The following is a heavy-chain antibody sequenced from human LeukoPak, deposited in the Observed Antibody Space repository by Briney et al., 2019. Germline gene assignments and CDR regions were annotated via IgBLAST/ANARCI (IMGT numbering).Heavy chain of an antibody. Sequence: PGGSLRLSRAASGFTFSSYWMHWVRQAPGKGLVWVSRINSDGSSTSYADSVKGRFTISRDNAKNTLYLQMNSLRAEDTAVYYCARYITVTDAFDIWGQGTMVTVSS. V-gene: IGHV3-74*01. CDR3: ARYITVTDAFDI. D-gene: IGHD4-17*01. J-gene: IGHJ3*02. CDR1: GFTFSSYW. CDR2: INSDGSST.